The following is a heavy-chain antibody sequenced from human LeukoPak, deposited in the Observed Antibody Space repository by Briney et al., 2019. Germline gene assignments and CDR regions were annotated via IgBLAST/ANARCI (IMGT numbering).Heavy chain of an antibody. CDR1: GYSISNGYY. J-gene: IGHJ3*02. V-gene: IGHV4-38-2*02. CDR3: ARARNYYDSSDYYYEGYAFVI. Sequence: SETLSLTCTVSGYSISNGYYWSWISQPPGKGLEWIGEINHSGSTNYNPSLKSRVTMSVDTSKSQFSLKLSSVTAADTAVYFCARARNYYDSSDYYYEGYAFVIWGQGTMVTVSS. CDR2: INHSGST. D-gene: IGHD3-22*01.